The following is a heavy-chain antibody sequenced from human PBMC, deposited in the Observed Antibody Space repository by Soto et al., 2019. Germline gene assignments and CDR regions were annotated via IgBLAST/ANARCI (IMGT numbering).Heavy chain of an antibody. Sequence: GGSLRLSCAASGFIFSSYGMHWVRQAPGKGLEWVAFISNDGSNKYYADSVEGRFTISRDNSKNTLYLQMNSLRAEDTAVYYCARVNHSSGYFYSWYLDLWGRGTLVTVSS. V-gene: IGHV3-30*03. CDR1: GFIFSSYG. CDR2: ISNDGSNK. J-gene: IGHJ2*01. CDR3: ARVNHSSGYFYSWYLDL. D-gene: IGHD3-22*01.